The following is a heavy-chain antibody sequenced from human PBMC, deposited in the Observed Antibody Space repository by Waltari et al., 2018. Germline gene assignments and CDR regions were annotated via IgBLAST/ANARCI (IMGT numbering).Heavy chain of an antibody. V-gene: IGHV3-15*01. CDR2: NKSKTDGGTT. CDR3: TTTSFVEQQLVLGWDY. D-gene: IGHD6-13*01. CDR1: GFTLRNAW. J-gene: IGHJ4*02. Sequence: EVQLVESGGGLVKPGGSLRLSCAASGFTLRNAWMSWVRQGPGKGVEGVGRNKSKTDGGTTDYAAPVKGKFTISRDDSKNTLYLQMNSLKTEDTAVYYCTTTSFVEQQLVLGWDYWGQGTLVTVSS.